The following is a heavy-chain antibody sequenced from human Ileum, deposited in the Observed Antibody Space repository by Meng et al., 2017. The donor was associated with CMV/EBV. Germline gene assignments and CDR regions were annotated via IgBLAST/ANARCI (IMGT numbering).Heavy chain of an antibody. CDR3: ARAAGPFDY. V-gene: IGHV3-21*01. CDR2: ITTSNSLR. D-gene: IGHD2-15*01. J-gene: IGHJ4*02. Sequence: RSCAASGFPFGSYRMSWVRQAPGKGLEWVSSITTSNSLRYYADSVKGRFTISRDNAKNSLSLQMNSLRGDDTAVYYCARAAGPFDYWGQGTLVTVSS. CDR1: GFPFGSYR.